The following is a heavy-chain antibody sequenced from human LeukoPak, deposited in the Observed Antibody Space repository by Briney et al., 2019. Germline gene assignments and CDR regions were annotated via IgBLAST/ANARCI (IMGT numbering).Heavy chain of an antibody. CDR2: IYSGGST. Sequence: GGSLRLSCAASGFTFSSAWMSWVRQAPGKGLEWVSVIYSGGSTYYADSVKGRFTISRDNSKNTLYLQMNSLRAEDTAVYYCARGIAAAGLGENWFDPWGQGTLVTVSS. V-gene: IGHV3-66*01. CDR1: GFTFSSAW. J-gene: IGHJ5*02. CDR3: ARGIAAAGLGENWFDP. D-gene: IGHD6-13*01.